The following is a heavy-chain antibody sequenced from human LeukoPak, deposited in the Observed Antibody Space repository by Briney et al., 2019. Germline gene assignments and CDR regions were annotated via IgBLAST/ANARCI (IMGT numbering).Heavy chain of an antibody. J-gene: IGHJ6*02. D-gene: IGHD3-3*01. V-gene: IGHV4-34*01. Sequence: SETLSLTCAVYGGSFSGYYWSWIRQPPGKGLEWIGEINHSGSTNYNPSLKSRVTISVDTSKNQFSLKLSSVTAADTAVYYCARVHYDFWSGYLPANYYYGMDVWGQGTTVTVSS. CDR3: ARVHYDFWSGYLPANYYYGMDV. CDR2: INHSGST. CDR1: GGSFSGYY.